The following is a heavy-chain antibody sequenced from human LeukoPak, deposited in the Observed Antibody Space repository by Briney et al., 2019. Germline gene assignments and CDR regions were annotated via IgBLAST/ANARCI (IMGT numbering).Heavy chain of an antibody. V-gene: IGHV4-31*03. CDR1: GGSISSGGYY. CDR2: IYYSGST. CDR3: AGAERFSGNSGWFDP. Sequence: SQTLSLTCTVSGGSISSGGYYWSWIRQHPGKGLEWIGYIYYSGSTYYNPSLKSRVTISVDTSKNQFSLKLSSVTAADTAVYYCAGAERFSGNSGWFDPWGQGTLVTVSS. J-gene: IGHJ5*02. D-gene: IGHD4-23*01.